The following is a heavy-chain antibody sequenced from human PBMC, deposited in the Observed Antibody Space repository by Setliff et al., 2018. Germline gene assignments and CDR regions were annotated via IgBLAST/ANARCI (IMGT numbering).Heavy chain of an antibody. D-gene: IGHD6-6*01. V-gene: IGHV4-30-4*08. CDR1: GGSISSGDYY. Sequence: PSETLSLTCTVSGGSISSGDYYWSWIRQPPGKGLEWIGYIYYSGTAIYNPSLKSRVTISVDTSKNQFSLKLSSVTAADTAVYYCASIAARYYYGMDVWGQGTTVTVSS. CDR3: ASIAARYYYGMDV. J-gene: IGHJ6*02. CDR2: IYYSGTA.